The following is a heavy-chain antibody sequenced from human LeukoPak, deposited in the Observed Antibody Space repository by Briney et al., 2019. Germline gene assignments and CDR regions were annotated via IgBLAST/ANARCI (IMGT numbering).Heavy chain of an antibody. CDR2: INPNSGGR. Sequence: VSCXXXGYXXTXYYMHWVRQAPGXGXEWKGRINPNSGGRKYAQKFQGRGTMTRDRANSKDYMELSRQRSDDTAVYYCARGVSSTSSLGWFDPWGQGTLVTVSS. CDR3: ARGVSSTSSLGWFDP. CDR1: GYXXTXYY. D-gene: IGHD2-2*01. V-gene: IGHV1-2*06. J-gene: IGHJ5*02.